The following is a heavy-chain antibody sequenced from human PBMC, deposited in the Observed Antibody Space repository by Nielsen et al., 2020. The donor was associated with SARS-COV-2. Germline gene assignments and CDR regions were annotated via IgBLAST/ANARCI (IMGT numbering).Heavy chain of an antibody. J-gene: IGHJ4*02. CDR3: AKDLRAHIVVVTAIPGG. Sequence: GESLKISCAASGFTFSSYAMSWVRQAPGKGLEWVSAISGSGGSTYYADSVKGRFTISRDNSKNTLYLQMNSLRAEDTAVYYCAKDLRAHIVVVTAIPGGWGQGTLVTVSS. D-gene: IGHD2-21*02. V-gene: IGHV3-23*01. CDR2: ISGSGGST. CDR1: GFTFSSYA.